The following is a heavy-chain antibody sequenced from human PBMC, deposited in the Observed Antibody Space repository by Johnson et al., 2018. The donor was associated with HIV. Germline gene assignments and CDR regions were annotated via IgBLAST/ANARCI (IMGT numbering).Heavy chain of an antibody. D-gene: IGHD5-18*01. CDR2: IRYDGSNK. CDR3: AKVDTAMVNAFDI. CDR1: GFTFSSYG. V-gene: IGHV3-30*02. Sequence: QVHLVESGGGVVQPGGSLRLSCAASGFTFSSYGMHWVRQAPGKGLEWVAFIRYDGSNKYYADSVKGRFTISRDNSKNTLYLQMNSLRAEDTAVYYCAKVDTAMVNAFDIWGQGTMVTVSS. J-gene: IGHJ3*02.